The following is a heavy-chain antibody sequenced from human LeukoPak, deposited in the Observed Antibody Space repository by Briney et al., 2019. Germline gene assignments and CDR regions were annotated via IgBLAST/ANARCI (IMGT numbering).Heavy chain of an antibody. CDR3: AKDHGSGSYTLDY. Sequence: GGSLRLSCAASGFTFSSYAMHWVRQAPGKGLEWVAVISYDGSSKYYADSVRGRFTISRDNSKNTLYLHMNSLRAEDTAVYYCAKDHGSGSYTLDYWGQGTLVTVSS. J-gene: IGHJ4*02. CDR2: ISYDGSSK. V-gene: IGHV3-30*04. CDR1: GFTFSSYA. D-gene: IGHD3-10*01.